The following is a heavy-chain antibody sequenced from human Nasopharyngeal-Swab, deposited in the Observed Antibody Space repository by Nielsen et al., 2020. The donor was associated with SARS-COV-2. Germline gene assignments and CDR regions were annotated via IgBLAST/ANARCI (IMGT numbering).Heavy chain of an antibody. CDR3: ARIAIGMIVVASYYGMDV. J-gene: IGHJ6*02. CDR2: IIPIFGTA. CDR1: GGTFSSYA. Sequence: SVKVSCKASGGTFSSYAISWGRQDPGQGLEWRGGIIPIFGTANYAQKFQGRVTITADESTSTAYMELSSLRSEDTAVYYCARIAIGMIVVASYYGMDVWGQGTTVTVSS. V-gene: IGHV1-69*13. D-gene: IGHD3-22*01.